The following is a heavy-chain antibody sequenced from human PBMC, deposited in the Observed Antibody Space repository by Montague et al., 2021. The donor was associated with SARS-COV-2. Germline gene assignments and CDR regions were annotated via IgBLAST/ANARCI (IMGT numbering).Heavy chain of an antibody. Sequence: TLSLICTVSGDSISSGDYHWSWIRQPAGKGLEWIGYIYTLGSTSYNPSLKSRVTISMDTSKNQLSLKLSSVTAADTAVYFCARSPYRTTYLNGMDVWGQGTTVTVSS. CDR2: IYTLGST. J-gene: IGHJ6*02. CDR1: GDSISSGDYH. V-gene: IGHV4-61*09. D-gene: IGHD1-14*01. CDR3: ARSPYRTTYLNGMDV.